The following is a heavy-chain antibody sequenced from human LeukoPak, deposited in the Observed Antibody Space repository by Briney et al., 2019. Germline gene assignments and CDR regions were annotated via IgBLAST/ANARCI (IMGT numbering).Heavy chain of an antibody. Sequence: PGGSLRLSCKASGLRFSRGGMHWIRQAPGKGLEWLAFIQYDESSKYYADSVKGRFTISRDNSKNTLYLQMNSLRAEDTALYYCAKAGWGSGWLGLVDYWGQGTLVTVSS. CDR1: GLRFSRGG. CDR2: IQYDESSK. D-gene: IGHD6-19*01. V-gene: IGHV3-30*02. CDR3: AKAGWGSGWLGLVDY. J-gene: IGHJ4*02.